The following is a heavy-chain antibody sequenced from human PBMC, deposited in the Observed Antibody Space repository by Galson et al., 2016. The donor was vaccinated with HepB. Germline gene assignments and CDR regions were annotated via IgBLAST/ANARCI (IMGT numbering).Heavy chain of an antibody. V-gene: IGHV3-69-1*01. CDR3: VRGTSGLPGMDV. J-gene: IGHJ6*02. CDR1: GFTVSGSY. Sequence: SLRLSCAASGFTVSGSYMSWVRQAPGKGLEWVSVKGRFTISRDNAKNSLYLQMNSLRAEDTAVYYCVRGTSGLPGMDVWGQGTTVTVSS.